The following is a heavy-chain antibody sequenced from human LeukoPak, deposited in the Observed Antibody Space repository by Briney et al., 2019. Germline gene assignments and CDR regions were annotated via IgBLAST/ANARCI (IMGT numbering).Heavy chain of an antibody. V-gene: IGHV1-18*01. J-gene: IGHJ5*02. CDR3: ARDEGDYGDYASNWCDP. CDR2: ISAYNGNT. D-gene: IGHD4-17*01. CDR1: GYTFTSYG. Sequence: EASVKVSCKASGYTFTSYGISWVRQAPGQGLEWMGWISAYNGNTNYAQKLQGRVTMTTDTSTSTAYMELRSLRSDDTAVYYCARDEGDYGDYASNWCDPWGQGTLVTVSS.